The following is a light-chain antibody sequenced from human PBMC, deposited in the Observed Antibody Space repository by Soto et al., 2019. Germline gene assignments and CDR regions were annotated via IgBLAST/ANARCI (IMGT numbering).Light chain of an antibody. CDR1: KSVGGD. J-gene: IGKJ1*01. V-gene: IGKV3-11*01. Sequence: DIVLTQSPATLSLTPGQGASLSCRASKSVGGDLVWYQQHPGQAPRLLIYDASNRATGIPPRFSGSGSGKDFTLTISCLEPEDLAVYDCQQRTNGPWTFGQGTKVEVK. CDR3: QQRTNGPWT. CDR2: DAS.